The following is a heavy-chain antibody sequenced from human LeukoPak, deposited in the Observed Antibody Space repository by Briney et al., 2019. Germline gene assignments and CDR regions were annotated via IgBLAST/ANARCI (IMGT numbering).Heavy chain of an antibody. D-gene: IGHD6-13*01. CDR1: GFSFSDAW. Sequence: GGSLRLSCAASGFSFSDAWMNWVRQAPGKGLEWVAVISYDGSNKYYADSVKGRFTFSRDNSKNTLYLQMNSLRAEDTAVYYCARAFYSSSWFDYWGQGSLVTVSS. CDR3: ARAFYSSSWFDY. V-gene: IGHV3-30-3*01. J-gene: IGHJ4*02. CDR2: ISYDGSNK.